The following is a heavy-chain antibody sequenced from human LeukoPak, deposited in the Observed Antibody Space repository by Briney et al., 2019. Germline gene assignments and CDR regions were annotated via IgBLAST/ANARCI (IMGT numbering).Heavy chain of an antibody. Sequence: ASVKLSRNFSVYTLTELSMHWVRQPPAKGLVWMGGFHPEDCETLYTQKFQGRVTKTEETSTDTAYMELSSLRSEDTAVYYCATSSEGSTSCYPECVNRYFDLWGRGTLVTVSS. CDR3: ATSSEGSTSCYPECVNRYFDL. CDR1: VYTLTELS. V-gene: IGHV1-24*01. D-gene: IGHD2-2*01. J-gene: IGHJ2*01. CDR2: FHPEDCET.